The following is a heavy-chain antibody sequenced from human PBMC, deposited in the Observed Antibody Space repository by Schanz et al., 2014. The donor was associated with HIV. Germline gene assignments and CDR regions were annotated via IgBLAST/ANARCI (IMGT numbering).Heavy chain of an antibody. Sequence: VQLVESGGGVVQPGRSLRLSCAASGFTFSNYGMHWVRQAPGKGLEWVGLIKSKTDGETTDYAAPVKGRFTISRDDSKTTLFLQMNSLKSEDTAVYYCTTRRVLGVNLDVWGQGTTVTVSS. V-gene: IGHV3-15*01. CDR3: TTRRVLGVNLDV. CDR1: GFTFSNYG. D-gene: IGHD3-3*01. J-gene: IGHJ6*02. CDR2: IKSKTDGETT.